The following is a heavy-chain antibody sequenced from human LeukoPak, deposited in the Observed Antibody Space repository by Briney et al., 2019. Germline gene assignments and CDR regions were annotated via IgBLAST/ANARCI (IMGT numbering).Heavy chain of an antibody. D-gene: IGHD4-17*01. J-gene: IGHJ4*02. CDR2: INWNGGST. V-gene: IGHV3-20*04. CDR3: ARAQTYGDSRLLLDY. Sequence: GGSLRLSCAASGFTFSSYAMIWVRQAPGKGLEWVSGINWNGGSTGYADSVEGRFTIFRDNAKNSQYLQMNSLRVEDTALYYCARAQTYGDSRLLLDYWGQGTLVTVSS. CDR1: GFTFSSYA.